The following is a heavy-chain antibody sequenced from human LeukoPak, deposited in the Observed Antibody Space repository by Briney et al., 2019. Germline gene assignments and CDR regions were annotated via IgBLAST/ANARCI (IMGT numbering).Heavy chain of an antibody. CDR1: GGTFSSYA. D-gene: IGHD3-9*01. J-gene: IGHJ5*02. CDR2: IIPIFGTA. V-gene: IGHV1-69*13. CDR3: ARHPSPYYDILTGYYNNWFDP. Sequence: ASVKVSCKASGGTFSSYAISWVRQAPGQGLEWMGGIIPIFGTANYAQKFQGRVTITADESTSTAYMELRSLRSDDTAVYYCARHPSPYYDILTGYYNNWFDPWGQGTLVTVSS.